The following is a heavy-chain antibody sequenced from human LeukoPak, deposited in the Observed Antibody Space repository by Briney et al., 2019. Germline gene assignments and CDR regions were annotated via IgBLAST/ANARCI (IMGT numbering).Heavy chain of an antibody. CDR3: ARAPSGYFDY. CDR2: INTDGSST. CDR1: GFTFSSYS. Sequence: PGGSLRLSCAASGFTFSSYSMNWVRQGPGKGLVWVSRINTDGSSTSYADSVKGRFTISRDNAENTLYLQMNSLRAEDTAVYYCARAPSGYFDYWGQGTLVTVSS. J-gene: IGHJ4*02. D-gene: IGHD1-26*01. V-gene: IGHV3-74*01.